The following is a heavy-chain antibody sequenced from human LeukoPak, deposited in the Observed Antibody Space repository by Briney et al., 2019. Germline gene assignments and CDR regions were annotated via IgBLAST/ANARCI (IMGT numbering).Heavy chain of an antibody. CDR2: INPNIGTT. J-gene: IGHJ5*02. CDR3: AREFHFGSGRRGYNWFDP. V-gene: IGHV1-2*02. CDR1: GYSFTGYY. Sequence: GSVKVSCKASGYSFTGYYIQWVRQAPGQGLEWVGWINPNIGTTKFAKKFQGRVAMTRDTSTNTAYMEMSSLRSDDTAVYYCAREFHFGSGRRGYNWFDPWGQGTLVTVSS. D-gene: IGHD3-10*01.